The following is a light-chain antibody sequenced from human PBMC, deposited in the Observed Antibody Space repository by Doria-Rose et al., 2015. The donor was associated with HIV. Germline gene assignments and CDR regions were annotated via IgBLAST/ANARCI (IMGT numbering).Light chain of an antibody. Sequence: TQSPGTLSLSPGERATLSCRASQSSSSTYLAWYQQKPGQAPSLLIYDGSTRATGIPDRFSASGSGTDFTLTINRLEPEDFALYYCHQYGTSWTFGQRTKVEI. V-gene: IGKV3-20*01. CDR2: DGS. J-gene: IGKJ1*01. CDR1: QSSSSTY. CDR3: HQYGTSWT.